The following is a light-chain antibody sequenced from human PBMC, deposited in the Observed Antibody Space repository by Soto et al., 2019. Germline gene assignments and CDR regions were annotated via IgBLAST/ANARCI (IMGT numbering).Light chain of an antibody. Sequence: PGERATLSCRASQSVSSSYLAWYQQKPGQAPRLLIYGASSRATGIPDRFSGSGSGTDFTLTISRLEPEDFAVYYCQQYGSSPLTFGGGTRVEIK. CDR3: QQYGSSPLT. V-gene: IGKV3-20*01. J-gene: IGKJ4*01. CDR2: GAS. CDR1: QSVSSSY.